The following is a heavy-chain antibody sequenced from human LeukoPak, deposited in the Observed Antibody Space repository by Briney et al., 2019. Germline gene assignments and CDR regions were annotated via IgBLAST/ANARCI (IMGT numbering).Heavy chain of an antibody. CDR1: GYTFTSYA. CDR3: ATYYGDYVIDY. CDR2: INTNTGNP. Sequence: GASVKVSCKASGYTFTSYAMNWVRQAPGQGLEWMGWINTNTGNPTYAQGFTGRFVSSLDTSVSTAYQQISSLKAEDTAVYYCATYYGDYVIDYWGQGTLVTVSS. D-gene: IGHD4-17*01. V-gene: IGHV7-4-1*02. J-gene: IGHJ4*02.